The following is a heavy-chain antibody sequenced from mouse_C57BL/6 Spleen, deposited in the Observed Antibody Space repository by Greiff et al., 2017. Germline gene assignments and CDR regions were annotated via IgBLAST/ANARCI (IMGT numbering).Heavy chain of an antibody. CDR3: ERHEEEGYYGRGAWFAY. Sequence: QVQLQQSGAELVKPGASVKLSCKASGYTFTEYTIHWVKQRSGQGLEWIGWFYPGSGSIKYNEKFKDKATLTADKSSSTVYMELSRLTSEDSGVCFCERHEEEGYYGRGAWFAYWGQGTLVTVS. CDR2: FYPGSGSI. D-gene: IGHD1-1*01. CDR1: GYTFTEYT. J-gene: IGHJ3*01. V-gene: IGHV1-62-2*01.